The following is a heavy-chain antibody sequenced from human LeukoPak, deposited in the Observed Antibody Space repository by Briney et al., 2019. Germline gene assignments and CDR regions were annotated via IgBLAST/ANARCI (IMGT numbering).Heavy chain of an antibody. Sequence: PGGSLRLSCTASGFTFGDYAMSWFRQAPGKGLEWVGFIRSKAYGGTTEYAASVKGRFTISRDDSKSIAYLQMNSLKTEDTAVYYCTTQRRRGGTTSSWYFDLWGRGTLVTVSS. CDR3: TTQRRRGGTTSSWYFDL. J-gene: IGHJ2*01. CDR2: IRSKAYGGTT. CDR1: GFTFGDYA. V-gene: IGHV3-49*03. D-gene: IGHD1-26*01.